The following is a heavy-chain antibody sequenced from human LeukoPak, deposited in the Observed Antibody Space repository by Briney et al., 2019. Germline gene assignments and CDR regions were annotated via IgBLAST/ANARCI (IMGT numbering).Heavy chain of an antibody. CDR1: GGSISSYY. CDR2: SYYGGST. CDR3: ARLVVAAPYYYYYGVDV. Sequence: SETLSPTGPVPGGSISSYYWSWIRQPQGKGLGWIGLSYYGGSTNYTPSLKSRVTISVDTSKNQFSLKLSSVTAADTAVYYCARLVVAAPYYYYYGVDVWGQGTTVTVSS. V-gene: IGHV4-59*01. J-gene: IGHJ6*02. D-gene: IGHD2-15*01.